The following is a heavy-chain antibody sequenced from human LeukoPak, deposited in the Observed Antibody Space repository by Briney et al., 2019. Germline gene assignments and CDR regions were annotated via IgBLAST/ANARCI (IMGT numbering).Heavy chain of an antibody. CDR2: IYYSGST. D-gene: IGHD1-7*01. CDR3: ASSPLTGTTNDAFDI. Sequence: SETLSLTWTVSGGSISSSSYYWGWIRQPPGKGLEWIGSIYYSGSTYYNPSLKSRVTISVDTSKNQFSLKLSSVTAADTAVYYCASSPLTGTTNDAFDIWGQGTMVTVSS. V-gene: IGHV4-39*01. CDR1: GGSISSSSYY. J-gene: IGHJ3*02.